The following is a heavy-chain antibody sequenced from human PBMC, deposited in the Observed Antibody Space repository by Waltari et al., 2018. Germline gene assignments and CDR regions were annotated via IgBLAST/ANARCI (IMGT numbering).Heavy chain of an antibody. CDR3: ARENKWALRDNFAY. CDR1: GYTFTSYD. V-gene: IGHV1-8*02. CDR2: MNPNSGNT. D-gene: IGHD1-26*01. J-gene: IGHJ4*01. Sequence: QVQLVQSGAEVKKPGASVKVSCKASGYTFTSYDSNWVRQATGQGLEWMGWMNPNSGNTGYAQKFHGRVTLARNTSLRSAYMQLSSLRSEDSAVYSCARENKWALRDNFAYWGHVTLVTVSS.